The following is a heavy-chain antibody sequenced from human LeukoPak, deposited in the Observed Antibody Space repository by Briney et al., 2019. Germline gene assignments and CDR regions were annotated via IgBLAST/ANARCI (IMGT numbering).Heavy chain of an antibody. V-gene: IGHV3-9*01. CDR3: AKGTSNGYYPFDY. CDR1: GFTFDDYA. CDR2: ISWNSGSI. Sequence: GRSLRLSCAASGFTFDDYAMHWVRQAPGKGLEWVSGISWNSGSIGYADSVKGRFTISRDNAKNSLYLQMNSLRAEDTALYYCAKGTSNGYYPFDYWGQGTLVTVSS. J-gene: IGHJ4*02. D-gene: IGHD3-22*01.